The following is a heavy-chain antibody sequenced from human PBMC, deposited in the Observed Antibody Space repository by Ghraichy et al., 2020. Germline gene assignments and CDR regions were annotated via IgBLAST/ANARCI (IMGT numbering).Heavy chain of an antibody. V-gene: IGHV4-4*02. Sequence: SETLSLTCAVSGDSIISNNWWSRVRQPPGKGLEWIGEIFHSGSTNYNPSLKSRITISLDKSKNQFSLKMTSVTAADTAVYYCAREIDQLRYFDSWGQGTLVPVSS. CDR2: IFHSGST. CDR3: AREIDQLRYFDS. J-gene: IGHJ4*02. CDR1: GDSIISNNW. D-gene: IGHD2-2*01.